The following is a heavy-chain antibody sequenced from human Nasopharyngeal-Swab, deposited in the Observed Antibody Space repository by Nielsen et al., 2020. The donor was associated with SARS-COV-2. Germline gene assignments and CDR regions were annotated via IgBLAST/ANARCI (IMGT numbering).Heavy chain of an antibody. CDR1: GYSFTSYW. CDR2: IYPGDSDT. D-gene: IGHD5-12*01. V-gene: IGHV5-51*01. Sequence: GESLKISCKGSGYSFTSYWIGWVRQMPGKGLEWMGIIYPGDSDTRYSPSFQGQVTICADKSISTAYLQWSSLKASDTAMYYCARHVVRGYDPNYYYYYMDVWGKGTTVTVSS. CDR3: ARHVVRGYDPNYYYYYMDV. J-gene: IGHJ6*03.